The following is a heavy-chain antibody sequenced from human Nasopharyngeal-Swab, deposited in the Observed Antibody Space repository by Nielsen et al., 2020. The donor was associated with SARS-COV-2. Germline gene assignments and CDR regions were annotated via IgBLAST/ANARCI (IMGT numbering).Heavy chain of an antibody. CDR1: GFTFSTYW. D-gene: IGHD2-15*01. CDR2: IDTDGTIT. J-gene: IGHJ4*02. CDR3: ARDVGGRDNY. Sequence: PCAASGFTFSTYWMHRVRQPPGKGLLLVSRIDTDGTITDYADSVKGRFTISRDNAKNTLYLQMNSLRAEDTAVYYCARDVGGRDNYWGQGALVTVSS. V-gene: IGHV3-74*01.